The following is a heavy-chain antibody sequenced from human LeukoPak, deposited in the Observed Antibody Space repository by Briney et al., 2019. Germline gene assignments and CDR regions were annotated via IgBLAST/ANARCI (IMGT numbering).Heavy chain of an antibody. CDR3: ARTHYYDSSGYSPSHYFDY. V-gene: IGHV1-69*06. D-gene: IGHD3-22*01. J-gene: IGHJ4*02. Sequence: SVKVSCKASGGTFSSYAISWVRQAPGQGLEWMGGIIPIFGTANYAQKFQGRVTITADKSTSTAYMELSSLRSEDTAVYYCARTHYYDSSGYSPSHYFDYWGQGTLVTVSS. CDR2: IIPIFGTA. CDR1: GGTFSSYA.